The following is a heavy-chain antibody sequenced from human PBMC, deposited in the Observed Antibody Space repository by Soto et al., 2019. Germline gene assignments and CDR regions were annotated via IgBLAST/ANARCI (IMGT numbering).Heavy chain of an antibody. CDR2: IYDSGST. D-gene: IGHD3-9*01. CDR1: GFSISSSY. V-gene: IGHV4-59*08. CDR3: ASYYDIFTGPLDY. Sequence: SETLSLTCTVSGFSISSSYWSWIRQPPGKGLEWIGYIYDSGSTYYNSSLKSRVTMSVDTSKNQFSLKLSSVTAADTAVYYCASYYDIFTGPLDYWGQGTLVTVSS. J-gene: IGHJ4*02.